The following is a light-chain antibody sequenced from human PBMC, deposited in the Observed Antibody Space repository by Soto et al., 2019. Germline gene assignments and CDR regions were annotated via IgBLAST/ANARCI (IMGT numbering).Light chain of an antibody. CDR1: GSNIGNNY. Sequence: VLTQPPSVSAAPGQKVTTSCPGSGSNIGNNYVSWYQQVPGTAPKLLIYDNIKRPSGIPDRFSGSKSATSATLGITGLQTGDEADYYCGTWDTSLSGVVFGGGTQLTVL. CDR2: DNI. V-gene: IGLV1-51*01. CDR3: GTWDTSLSGVV. J-gene: IGLJ2*01.